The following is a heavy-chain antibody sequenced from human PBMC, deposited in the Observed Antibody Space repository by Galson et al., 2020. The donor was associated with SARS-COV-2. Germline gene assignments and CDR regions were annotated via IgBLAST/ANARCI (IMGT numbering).Heavy chain of an antibody. V-gene: IGHV5-10-1*01. CDR1: GYSFTSYW. Sequence: GESPKISCHGSGYSFTSYWIRWVRQMPGNGLEWMGRIDPSDSYTNYRPSFQGHVTISADKSISTAYLQWSSLKASDTAMYYCARNPVYCSGGSCYIWFDPWGQGTLVTVSS. J-gene: IGHJ5*02. CDR3: ARNPVYCSGGSCYIWFDP. CDR2: IDPSDSYT. D-gene: IGHD2-15*01.